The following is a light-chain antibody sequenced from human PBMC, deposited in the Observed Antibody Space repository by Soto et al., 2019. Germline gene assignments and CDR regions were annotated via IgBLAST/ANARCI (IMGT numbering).Light chain of an antibody. V-gene: IGLV3-25*03. CDR1: ALPKQY. J-gene: IGLJ7*01. CDR2: KDT. CDR3: QSGDSSGTYRV. Sequence: SYELTQPPSVSVSPGQTARITCSGDALPKQYAYWYQQKPGQAPVLVIYKDTERPSGIPERFSGSSSGTTVTLTISGVQAEDEADYYCQSGDSSGTYRVFGGGTQLTVL.